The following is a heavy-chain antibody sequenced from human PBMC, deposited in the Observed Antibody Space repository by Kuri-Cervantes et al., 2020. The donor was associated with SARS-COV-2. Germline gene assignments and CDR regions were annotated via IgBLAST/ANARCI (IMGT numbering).Heavy chain of an antibody. J-gene: IGHJ3*02. CDR2: ISGSGGST. D-gene: IGHD1-26*01. Sequence: GESLKISCAASGFTVSSNYMSWVRQAPGKGLEWVSAISGSGGSTYYADSVKGRFTISRDNSKNTLYLQMNSLRAEDTAVYYCAKCVVGANVEAFDIWGQGTMVTVSS. V-gene: IGHV3-23*01. CDR1: GFTVSSNY. CDR3: AKCVVGANVEAFDI.